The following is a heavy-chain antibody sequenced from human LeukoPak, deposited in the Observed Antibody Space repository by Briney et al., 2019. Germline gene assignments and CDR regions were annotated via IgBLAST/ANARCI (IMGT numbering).Heavy chain of an antibody. D-gene: IGHD6-19*01. CDR2: ISWNSGSI. Sequence: GGSLRLSCAASGFTFDDYAMHWVRQAPGKGLEWVSGISWNSGSIGYADSVEGRFTISRDNAKNSLYLQMNSLRAEDTALYYCAKDDGGSVAGGNFDYWGQGTLVTVSS. J-gene: IGHJ4*02. V-gene: IGHV3-9*01. CDR3: AKDDGGSVAGGNFDY. CDR1: GFTFDDYA.